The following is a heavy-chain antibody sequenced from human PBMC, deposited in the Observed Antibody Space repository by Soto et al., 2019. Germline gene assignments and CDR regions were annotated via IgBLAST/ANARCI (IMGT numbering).Heavy chain of an antibody. CDR2: IIPILGIA. J-gene: IGHJ4*02. CDR1: GGTFSSYS. Sequence: SVKVSCKASGGTFSSYSISWVRQAPGQGLEWMGRIIPILGIANYAQKFQGRVTITADKSTSTAYMELSSLRSEDTAVYYGVRGTTVTTPVDYWGQGTLVTVSS. D-gene: IGHD4-17*01. CDR3: VRGTTVTTPVDY. V-gene: IGHV1-69*02.